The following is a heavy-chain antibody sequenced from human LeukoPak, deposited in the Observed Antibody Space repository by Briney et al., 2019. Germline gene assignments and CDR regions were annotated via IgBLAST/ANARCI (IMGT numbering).Heavy chain of an antibody. CDR3: ARARWQLVPYFDS. D-gene: IGHD6-6*01. V-gene: IGHV1-2*02. Sequence: GASVKVSCKASGYTFTDYYMHWVRQAPGQGLEWMGWINPNSGGTSFAQKFQGRVAMIRDTSISTAYLELGSLRSDDTAVYFCARARWQLVPYFDSWGQGTLVTVSS. CDR2: INPNSGGT. J-gene: IGHJ4*02. CDR1: GYTFTDYY.